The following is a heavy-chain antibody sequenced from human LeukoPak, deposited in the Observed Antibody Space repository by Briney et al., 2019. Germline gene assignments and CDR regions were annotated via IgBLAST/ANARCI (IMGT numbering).Heavy chain of an antibody. Sequence: SETLSLTCTVSGGSFSSGSYCWNWVRQPPGTGLEWIGYIYYSGSTNYNPSLKSRVTISVDTSKNQFSLKLSSVTAADTAVYFCVRSSSWRYFDYWGQGTLVTVSS. J-gene: IGHJ4*02. D-gene: IGHD6-13*01. V-gene: IGHV4-61*01. CDR3: VRSSSWRYFDY. CDR1: GGSFSSGSYC. CDR2: IYYSGST.